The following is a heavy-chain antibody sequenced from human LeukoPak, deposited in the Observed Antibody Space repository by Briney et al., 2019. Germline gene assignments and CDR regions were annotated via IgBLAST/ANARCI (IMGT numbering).Heavy chain of an antibody. J-gene: IGHJ4*02. CDR2: INHSGST. V-gene: IGHV4-34*01. D-gene: IGHD3-22*01. CDR3: ATRSARTGYYYDSSGLAGRFDY. Sequence: SETLSLTCAVYGGSFSGFYWNWIRQPPGKGLEWIGEINHSGSTNYNPSLKSRVTISVDTSKNQFSLKLSSVTAADTAVYYCATRSARTGYYYDSSGLAGRFDYWGQGTLVTVSS. CDR1: GGSFSGFY.